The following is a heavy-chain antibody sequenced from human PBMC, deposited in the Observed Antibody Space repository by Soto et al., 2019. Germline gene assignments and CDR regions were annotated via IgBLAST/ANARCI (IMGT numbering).Heavy chain of an antibody. V-gene: IGHV3-30-3*01. J-gene: IGHJ6*02. CDR2: ISYDGSNK. Sequence: PGGSLRLSCAASGFTFSSYAMHWVRQAPGKGLEWVAVISYDGSNKYYADSVKGRFTISRDNSKNTLYLQMNSLRAEDTAVYYCARDPFTGYRSAYYYYGMDVWGQGTTVTVS. CDR3: ARDPFTGYRSAYYYYGMDV. D-gene: IGHD5-12*01. CDR1: GFTFSSYA.